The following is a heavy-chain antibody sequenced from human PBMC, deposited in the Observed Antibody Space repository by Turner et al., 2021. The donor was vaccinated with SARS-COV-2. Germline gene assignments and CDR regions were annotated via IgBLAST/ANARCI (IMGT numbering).Heavy chain of an antibody. CDR2: IYYAVFT. CDR3: ARESGRVSNNDSPDY. V-gene: IGHV4-39*01. CDR1: GDSISRSNSY. D-gene: IGHD2-15*01. J-gene: IGHJ4*02. Sequence: QSPMQESRPGLVNPTETLSHTCTVPGDSISRSNSYWGWIRQPPGKGLEWMGNIYYAVFTYYSPSLWKRLAMSLDTAKNQFSQKLTSVTAADTTVYYCARESGRVSNNDSPDYWGQGTLVTVSS.